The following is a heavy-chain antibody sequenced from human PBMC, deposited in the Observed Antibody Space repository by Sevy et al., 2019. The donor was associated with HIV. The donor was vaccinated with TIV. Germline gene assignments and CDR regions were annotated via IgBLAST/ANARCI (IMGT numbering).Heavy chain of an antibody. Sequence: GGSLRLSCAASGFTFSSYDMHWVRQATGKGLEWVSAIGTAGDTYYPGSVKGRFTISRENAKNSLYLQMNSLRAGDTAVYYCARGQRTIFRVVQSSYYYGMDVWGQGTTVTVSS. D-gene: IGHD3-3*01. V-gene: IGHV3-13*01. CDR3: ARGQRTIFRVVQSSYYYGMDV. CDR1: GFTFSSYD. J-gene: IGHJ6*02. CDR2: IGTAGDT.